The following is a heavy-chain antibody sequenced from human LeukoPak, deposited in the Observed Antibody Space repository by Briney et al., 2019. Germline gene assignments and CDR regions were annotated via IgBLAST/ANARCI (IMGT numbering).Heavy chain of an antibody. CDR3: TRDPCHLDS. Sequence: GGSLRLSCAASGLTFSDSYMTWVRQAPGKGVEWVAYISGSGHDINYSESAKGRFTISRDNAKNSLYLQMSSLRVEDTAVYYCTRDPCHLDSWGQGTLVTVSS. V-gene: IGHV3-11*04. CDR2: ISGSGHDI. CDR1: GLTFSDSY. J-gene: IGHJ4*02.